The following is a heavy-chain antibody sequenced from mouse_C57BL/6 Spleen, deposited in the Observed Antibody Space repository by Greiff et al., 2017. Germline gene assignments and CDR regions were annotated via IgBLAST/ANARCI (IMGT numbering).Heavy chain of an antibody. CDR1: GYTFNSYW. CDR3: ARDYCDSRGYSY. J-gene: IGHJ3*01. D-gene: IGHD1-1*01. Sequence: QVQLQQSGAELVRPGASVKLSCKASGYTFNSYWMHWVKQRPIQGLEWIGNIEPSDSETHYNQKFKDKATLTVDKSSTTAYMQLSSLPSEVSAVYYCARDYCDSRGYSYWGQGTLVTVSP. CDR2: IEPSDSET. V-gene: IGHV1-52*01.